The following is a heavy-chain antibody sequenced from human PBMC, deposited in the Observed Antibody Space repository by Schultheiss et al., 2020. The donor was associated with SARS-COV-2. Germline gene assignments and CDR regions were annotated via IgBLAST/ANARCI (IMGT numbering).Heavy chain of an antibody. J-gene: IGHJ6*02. CDR3: ARANYYYYGMDV. V-gene: IGHV3-23*01. CDR1: GFTFSSYA. Sequence: GGSLRLSCAASGFTFSSYAMSWVRQAPGKGLEWVSAISGSGGSTYYADSVKGRFTISRDNSKNTLYLQMNSLRAEDTAVYYCARANYYYYGMDVWGQGTTVTVSS. CDR2: ISGSGGST. D-gene: IGHD1-26*01.